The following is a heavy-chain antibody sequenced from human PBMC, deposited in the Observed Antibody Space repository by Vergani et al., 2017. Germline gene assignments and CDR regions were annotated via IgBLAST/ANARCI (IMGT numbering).Heavy chain of an antibody. CDR1: GFTFSSYA. D-gene: IGHD6-13*01. Sequence: QLQLVESGGGVVQPGRSLRLSCAASGFTFSSYAMHWVRQAPGKGLEWVAVISYDGSNKYYADSVKGRFTISRDNSKNTLYLQMNSLRAEDTAVYYCARDWYSSSWTSPKLWYYYGMDVWGQGTTVTVSS. V-gene: IGHV3-30-3*01. CDR3: ARDWYSSSWTSPKLWYYYGMDV. J-gene: IGHJ6*02. CDR2: ISYDGSNK.